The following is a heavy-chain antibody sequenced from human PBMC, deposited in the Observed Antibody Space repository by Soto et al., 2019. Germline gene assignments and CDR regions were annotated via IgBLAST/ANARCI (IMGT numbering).Heavy chain of an antibody. CDR3: ARGRMAGCSDV. D-gene: IGHD6-19*01. Sequence: TLSLTCTVSGGSISSGGYYWSWIRQHPGKGLEWIGYIYYSGSTYYNPSLKSRVTISVDTSKNQFSLKLSSVTAADTAVYYCARGRMAGCSDVWGQGTTVTVSS. V-gene: IGHV4-31*03. CDR2: IYYSGST. J-gene: IGHJ6*02. CDR1: GGSISSGGYY.